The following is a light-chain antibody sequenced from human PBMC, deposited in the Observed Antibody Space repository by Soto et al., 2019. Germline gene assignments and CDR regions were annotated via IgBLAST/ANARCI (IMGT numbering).Light chain of an antibody. CDR2: AAS. CDR3: QQYNSYPRT. Sequence: DIQMTQSPSSLSVSVGDRVTITCRASQDIGSTLGWFQQKPGKAPKSLIYAASTLQVGVPSRFSSSVSGTDFILTISSLQPEGFATYYCQQYNSYPRTFGQGTKVEIK. CDR1: QDIGST. J-gene: IGKJ1*01. V-gene: IGKV1-16*01.